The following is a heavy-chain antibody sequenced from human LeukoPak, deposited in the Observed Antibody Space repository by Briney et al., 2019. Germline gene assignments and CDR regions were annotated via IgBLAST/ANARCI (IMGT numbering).Heavy chain of an antibody. CDR3: AGGYSGWKRQGYYCMDV. CDR2: ISSSSSYI. V-gene: IGHV3-21*01. J-gene: IGHJ6*03. CDR1: GFTFSSYS. Sequence: GGSLRLSCAASGFTFSSYSMNWIRQAPGKGLEWVSSISSSSSYIYYADSVKGRFTISRDNAKNSLYLQMNSLRAEDTAVYYCAGGYSGWKRQGYYCMDVWGKGTTVTVSS. D-gene: IGHD6-19*01.